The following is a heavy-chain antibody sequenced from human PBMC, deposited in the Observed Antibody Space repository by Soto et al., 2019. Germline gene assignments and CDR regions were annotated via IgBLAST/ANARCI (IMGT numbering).Heavy chain of an antibody. V-gene: IGHV1-69*02. Sequence: ASVKVSCKASGGTFSSYTISWVRQAPGQGLEWMGRIIPILGIANYAQKFQGRVTITADKSTSTAYMELSSLRSEDTAVYYCARSYSTFDAATPRYYGLEPWGQGTLVTVSS. CDR1: GGTFSSYT. J-gene: IGHJ5*02. D-gene: IGHD2-15*01. CDR2: IIPILGIA. CDR3: ARSYSTFDAATPRYYGLEP.